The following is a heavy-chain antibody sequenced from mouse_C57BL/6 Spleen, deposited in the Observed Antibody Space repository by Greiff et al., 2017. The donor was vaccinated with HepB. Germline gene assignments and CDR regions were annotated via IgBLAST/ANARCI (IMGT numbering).Heavy chain of an antibody. CDR3: ARGGNPYWYFDV. Sequence: EVKLQESGGGLVKPGGSLKLSCAASGFTFSDYGMHWVRQAPEKGLEWVAYISSGSSTIYYADTVKGRFTISRDNAKNTLFLQMTSLRSEDTAMYYCARGGNPYWYFDVWGTGTTVTVSS. D-gene: IGHD2-1*01. V-gene: IGHV5-17*01. CDR2: ISSGSSTI. CDR1: GFTFSDYG. J-gene: IGHJ1*03.